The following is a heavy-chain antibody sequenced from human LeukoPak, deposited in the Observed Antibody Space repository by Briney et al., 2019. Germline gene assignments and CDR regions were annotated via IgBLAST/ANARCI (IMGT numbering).Heavy chain of an antibody. J-gene: IGHJ3*02. CDR3: ARDLVTVTKGFDI. D-gene: IGHD4-17*01. Sequence: SETLSLTCAVSDDSISSQYWTWIRQPPGKGLEWIGYISYVGSTNYNPSLKSRVTISIDTSKNEFSLKLTSVTAADTAVYYCARDLVTVTKGFDIWGQGTMVTVSS. V-gene: IGHV4-59*11. CDR2: ISYVGST. CDR1: DDSISSQY.